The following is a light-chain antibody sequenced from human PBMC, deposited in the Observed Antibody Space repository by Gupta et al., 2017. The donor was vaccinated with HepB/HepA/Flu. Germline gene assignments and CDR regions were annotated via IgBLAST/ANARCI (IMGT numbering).Light chain of an antibody. J-gene: IGLJ1*01. CDR1: SSNIGNNN. Sequence: QSVLTQPPSVSAAPGQKVTISCSGSSSNIGNNNVSWYQQLPGTAPKLLIYDNNNRPSGIPDRFSGSKSGTSATLDITELQTGDEADYYCGAWDGRLSVYVFEPGTEVTVL. CDR3: GAWDGRLSVYV. V-gene: IGLV1-51*01. CDR2: DNN.